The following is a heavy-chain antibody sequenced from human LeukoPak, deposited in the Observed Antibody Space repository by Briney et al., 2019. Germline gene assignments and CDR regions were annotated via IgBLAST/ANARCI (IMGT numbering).Heavy chain of an antibody. J-gene: IGHJ6*02. V-gene: IGHV3-53*01. D-gene: IGHD2-15*01. CDR1: GFTVSSNY. CDR3: ARDPSLPYCSGGSCYSHYYYYGMDV. CDR2: IYSGGST. Sequence: GGSLRLSCAASGFTVSSNYMSWVRQAPGKGLEWVSVIYSGGSTYYADSVKGRFTTSRDNSKNTLYLQMNSLRAEDTAVYYCARDPSLPYCSGGSCYSHYYYYGMDVWGQGTTVTVSS.